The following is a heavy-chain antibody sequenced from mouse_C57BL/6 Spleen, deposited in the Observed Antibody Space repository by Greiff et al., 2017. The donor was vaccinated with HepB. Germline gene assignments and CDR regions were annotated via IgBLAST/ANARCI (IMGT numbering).Heavy chain of an antibody. V-gene: IGHV5-9*01. CDR1: GFTFSSYT. CDR2: ISGGGGNT. CDR3: ARLITTVVDWYFDV. D-gene: IGHD1-1*01. J-gene: IGHJ1*03. Sequence: EVKLMESGGGLVKPGGSLKLSCAASGFTFSSYTMSWVRQTPEKRLEWVATISGGGGNTYYPDSVKGRFTISRDNAKNTLYLQMSSLRSEDTALYYCARLITTVVDWYFDVWGTGTTVTVSS.